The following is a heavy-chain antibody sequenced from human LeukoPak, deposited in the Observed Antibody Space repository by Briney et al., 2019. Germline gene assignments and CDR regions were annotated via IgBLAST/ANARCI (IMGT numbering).Heavy chain of an antibody. CDR3: AKANSQWLVQDAFDI. CDR1: GFTFDDYA. V-gene: IGHV3-9*01. J-gene: IGHJ3*02. Sequence: PGGSLRLSCAASGFTFDDYAMPWVRQAPGKGLEWVSGISWNSGSIGYADSVKGRFTISRDNAKNSLYLQMNSLRAEDTALYYCAKANSQWLVQDAFDIWGQGTMVTVSS. CDR2: ISWNSGSI. D-gene: IGHD6-19*01.